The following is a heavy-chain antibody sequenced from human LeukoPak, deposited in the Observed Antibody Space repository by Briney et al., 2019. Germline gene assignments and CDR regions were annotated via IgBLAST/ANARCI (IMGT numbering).Heavy chain of an antibody. J-gene: IGHJ6*02. V-gene: IGHV3-30-3*02. Sequence: PGGSLRLSCAASGFTFSNYAMEWVRQAPGKGLEWVALISYDGKHKYYADSMKGRFTISRDNSKNTLYLQMNSLRAEDTAVYYCAKCGDSSIGYYYGMDVWGQGTTVTVSS. CDR3: AKCGDSSIGYYYGMDV. CDR2: ISYDGKHK. CDR1: GFTFSNYA. D-gene: IGHD3-22*01.